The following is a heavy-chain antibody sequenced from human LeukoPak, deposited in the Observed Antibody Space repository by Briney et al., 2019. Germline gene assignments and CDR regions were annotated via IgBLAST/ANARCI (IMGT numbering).Heavy chain of an antibody. D-gene: IGHD3-3*01. V-gene: IGHV4-4*02. Sequence: ASETLSLTCAVSGGSISSSNWWSWIRQPPGKGLEWIGEINHSGSTNYNPSLKSRVTISVDKSKNQFSLKLSSVTAADTAVYYCARTTTIFGVVIKVPFDYWGQGTLVTVSS. CDR1: GGSISSSNW. CDR2: INHSGST. CDR3: ARTTTIFGVVIKVPFDY. J-gene: IGHJ4*02.